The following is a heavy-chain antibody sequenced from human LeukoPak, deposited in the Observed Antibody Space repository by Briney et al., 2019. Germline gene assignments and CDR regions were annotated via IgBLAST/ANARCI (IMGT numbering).Heavy chain of an antibody. CDR2: ISSSSTYI. CDR1: GFTFSNYN. D-gene: IGHD1-26*01. V-gene: IGHV3-21*01. CDR3: ARDLFSGSFYEDF. J-gene: IGHJ4*02. Sequence: PGGSLRLSCAASGFTFSNYNMNWVRQAPGKGLEWVSSISSSSTYIYYADSVKGRFTISRDNAKNSLYLQMNSLRAEDTAVYYCARDLFSGSFYEDFWGQGTLVTVSS.